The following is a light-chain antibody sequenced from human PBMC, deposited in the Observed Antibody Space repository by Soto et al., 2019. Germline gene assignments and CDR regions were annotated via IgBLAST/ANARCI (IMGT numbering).Light chain of an antibody. J-gene: IGLJ2*01. CDR3: TLYTSSSIVV. CDR2: EGS. Sequence: QSALTQPASVSGSPGQSITISCTGTSSDVGSYNLVSWYQQHPGKAPKLMIYEGSKRPSGVSNRFSGSKSGNTASLTISGLQAEDEADYYCTLYTSSSIVVFGGGTKLTVL. CDR1: SSDVGSYNL. V-gene: IGLV2-14*02.